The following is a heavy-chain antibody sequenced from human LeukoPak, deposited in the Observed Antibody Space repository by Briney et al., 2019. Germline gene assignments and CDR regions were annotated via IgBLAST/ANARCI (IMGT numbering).Heavy chain of an antibody. D-gene: IGHD3-16*02. CDR2: ISSSGSTI. V-gene: IGHV3-48*03. CDR3: ASPYYDYVWGSYRFDY. CDR1: GFTFSSYE. J-gene: IGHJ4*02. Sequence: PGGSLRLSCAASGFTFSSYEMNWVRQAPGKGLEWVSYISSSGSTIYYADSVKGRFTISRDNAKNSLYLQMNSLRAEDTAVYYCASPYYDYVWGSYRFDYWGQGTLVTVSS.